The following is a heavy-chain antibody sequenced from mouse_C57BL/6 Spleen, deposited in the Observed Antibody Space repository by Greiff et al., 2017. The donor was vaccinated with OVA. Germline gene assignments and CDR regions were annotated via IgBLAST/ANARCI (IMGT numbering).Heavy chain of an antibody. CDR1: GFSLTSYG. V-gene: IGHV2-2*01. D-gene: IGHD2-3*01. CDR3: ARSPIYDGYYFDY. Sequence: QVQLQQSGPGLVQPSQSLSITCTVSGFSLTSYGVHWVRQSPGKGLEWLGVIWSGGSTDYNAAFISRLSISKDNSKSQVFFKMNSLQADDTAIYYCARSPIYDGYYFDYWGQGTTLTVSS. J-gene: IGHJ2*01. CDR2: IWSGGST.